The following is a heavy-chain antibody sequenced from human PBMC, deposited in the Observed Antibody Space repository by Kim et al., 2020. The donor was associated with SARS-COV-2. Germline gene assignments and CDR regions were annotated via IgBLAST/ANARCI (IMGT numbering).Heavy chain of an antibody. D-gene: IGHD3-3*01. J-gene: IGHJ3*02. V-gene: IGHV3-74*01. CDR3: ARAALVRLRGGYYAFDI. Sequence: VKGRFTISRDNAKNTLYLQLNSLRAEDTAVYYCARAALVRLRGGYYAFDIWGQGTMVTVSS.